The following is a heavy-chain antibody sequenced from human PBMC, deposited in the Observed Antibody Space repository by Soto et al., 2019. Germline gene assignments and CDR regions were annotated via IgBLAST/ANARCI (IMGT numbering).Heavy chain of an antibody. J-gene: IGHJ5*02. CDR1: GGSFSGYY. D-gene: IGHD1-7*01. CDR3: AREGNWNYGNWFDP. CDR2: INHSGST. Sequence: PSETLSLTCAVYGGSFSGYYWSWIRQPPGKGLEWIGEINHSGSTNYNPSLKSRVTISVDTSKNQFSLKLSSVTAADTAVYYCAREGNWNYGNWFDPWGQGTLVTVS. V-gene: IGHV4-34*01.